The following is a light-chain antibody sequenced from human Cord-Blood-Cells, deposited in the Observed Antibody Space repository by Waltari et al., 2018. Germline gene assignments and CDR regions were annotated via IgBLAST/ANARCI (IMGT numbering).Light chain of an antibody. CDR1: QSVSRSY. Sequence: EIVLTQSPGTLSLSQGERATLSCRASQSVSRSYLAWYQQKPGQAPRLLIYGASSRATGIPDRFSGSGSGTDFTLTISRLEPEDFAVYYCQQYGSSPLTFGGGTKVEIK. CDR3: QQYGSSPLT. J-gene: IGKJ4*01. V-gene: IGKV3-20*01. CDR2: GAS.